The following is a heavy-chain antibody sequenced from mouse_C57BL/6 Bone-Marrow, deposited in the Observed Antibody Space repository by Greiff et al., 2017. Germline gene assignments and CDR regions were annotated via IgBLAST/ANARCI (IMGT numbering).Heavy chain of an antibody. J-gene: IGHJ2*01. V-gene: IGHV1-55*01. CDR2: IYPGSGST. D-gene: IGHD2-4*01. Sequence: VQLQQPGAELVKPGASVKMSCKASGYTFTSYWITWVKQRPGQGLEWIGDIYPGSGSTNYNEKFKGKATLTAEKSSSTAYMQLSSLTSEDSAVYFCARPGDYDDGGFDYWGQGTTLTVSS. CDR3: ARPGDYDDGGFDY. CDR1: GYTFTSYW.